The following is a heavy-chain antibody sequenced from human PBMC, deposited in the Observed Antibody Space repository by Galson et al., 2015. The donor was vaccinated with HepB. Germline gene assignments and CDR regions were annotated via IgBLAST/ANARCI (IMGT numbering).Heavy chain of an antibody. CDR1: GFTFSSYW. V-gene: IGHV3-7*03. CDR3: ARDRGISGYCSSTSCYSDY. CDR2: IKQDGSGK. Sequence: SLRLSCAASGFTFSSYWMSWVRQAPGKGLEWVANIKQDGSGKYYVDSVKGRFTISRDNAKNSLYLQMNSLRAEDTAVYCCARDRGISGYCSSTSCYSDYWGQGTLVTVSS. D-gene: IGHD2-2*02. J-gene: IGHJ4*02.